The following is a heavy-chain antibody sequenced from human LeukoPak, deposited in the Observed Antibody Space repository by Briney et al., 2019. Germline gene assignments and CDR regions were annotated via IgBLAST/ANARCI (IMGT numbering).Heavy chain of an antibody. J-gene: IGHJ6*02. CDR1: GYTFTGYY. CDR3: ARRLIVVVPAAMDYYGMDV. V-gene: IGHV1-2*02. Sequence: ASVKVSCKASGYTFTGYYMHWVRQAPGQGLEWMGWINPNSGGTNYAQKFQGRVTMTGDTSISTAYMELSRLRSDDTAVYYCARRLIVVVPAAMDYYGMDVWGQGTTVTVSS. CDR2: INPNSGGT. D-gene: IGHD2-2*01.